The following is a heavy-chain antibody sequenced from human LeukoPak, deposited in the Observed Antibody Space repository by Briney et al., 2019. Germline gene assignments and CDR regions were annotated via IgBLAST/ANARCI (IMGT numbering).Heavy chain of an antibody. V-gene: IGHV3-21*06. Sequence: GESLRLSCSASGFTFSTSAMSWVRQAPGKALEWVSSINPRSNFIDYAGSVRGRFTISRDNARNSLYLQMSSLRAEDTAVYYCATSGRPQDSSGYYYYAYWGQGTLVTVSS. CDR2: INPRSNFI. J-gene: IGHJ4*02. CDR1: GFTFSTSA. D-gene: IGHD3-22*01. CDR3: ATSGRPQDSSGYYYYAY.